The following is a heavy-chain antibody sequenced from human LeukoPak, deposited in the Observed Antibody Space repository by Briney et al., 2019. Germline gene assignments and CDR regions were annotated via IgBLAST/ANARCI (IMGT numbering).Heavy chain of an antibody. D-gene: IGHD1-7*01. CDR3: ARGAPRGVWNFYFDY. Sequence: ASVKVSCKASGYAFSSYGIGWVRQAPGQGLEWMGWVGPYNRKTNYSQKFQGRVTMTTDTSTNTAYLELRTLRSDGTAVYYCARGAPRGVWNFYFDYWGQGTLVTVSS. CDR2: VGPYNRKT. J-gene: IGHJ4*02. V-gene: IGHV1-18*01. CDR1: GYAFSSYG.